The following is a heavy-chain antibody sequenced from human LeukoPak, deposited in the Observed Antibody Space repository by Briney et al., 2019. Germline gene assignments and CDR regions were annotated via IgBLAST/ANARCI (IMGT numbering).Heavy chain of an antibody. V-gene: IGHV3-66*04. D-gene: IGHD6-19*01. Sequence: GGSLRLSCTASGFTFGDYAMSWFRQAPGKGLEWVSVIYSGGSTYYADSVKGRFTISRDNSKNTLYLQMNSLRAEDTAVYYCASHSSGWYYFDYWGQGTLVTVSS. CDR1: GFTFGDYA. J-gene: IGHJ4*02. CDR2: IYSGGST. CDR3: ASHSSGWYYFDY.